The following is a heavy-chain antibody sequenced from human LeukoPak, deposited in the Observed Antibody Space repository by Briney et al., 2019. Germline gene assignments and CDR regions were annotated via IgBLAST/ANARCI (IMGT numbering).Heavy chain of an antibody. CDR2: INPSGGST. CDR3: ASSLAVAGPRDY. D-gene: IGHD6-19*01. CDR1: GYTFTSYY. V-gene: IGHV1-46*01. J-gene: IGHJ4*02. Sequence: ASVKVSCKASGYTFTSYYMHWVRQAPGQGLEWMGIINPSGGSTSYAQEFQGRVTMTRDTSTSTVYMELSSLRSEDTAVYYCASSLAVAGPRDYWGQGTLVTVSS.